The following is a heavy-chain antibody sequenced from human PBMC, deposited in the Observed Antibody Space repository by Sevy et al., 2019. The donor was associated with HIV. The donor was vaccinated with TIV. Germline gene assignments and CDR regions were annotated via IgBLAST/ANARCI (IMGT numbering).Heavy chain of an antibody. J-gene: IGHJ3*02. CDR2: IIPIFGTP. CDR1: GDTFSTYG. Sequence: ASVKVSCKASGDTFSTYGLSWVRQAPGQGLEWMGGIIPIFGTPNYAQKFQGRVTITADESASTAYMELSSLRSVDTALYYCAREGGVATTGDHDAFDIWGHGTLVTVSS. CDR3: AREGGVATTGDHDAFDI. V-gene: IGHV1-69*13. D-gene: IGHD7-27*01.